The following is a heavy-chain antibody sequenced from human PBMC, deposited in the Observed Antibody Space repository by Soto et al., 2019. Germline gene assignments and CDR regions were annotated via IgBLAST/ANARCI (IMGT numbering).Heavy chain of an antibody. Sequence: GGSLRLSCAASGFTFSLYSMIWVRQAPGKGLEWVGRSRDKPQGYSTAYAASVKGRFTTSRDESKNSAYLQMNSLKTEDTAVYYCVRATYFSDSSGYTRCLDYWGQGTLVTVSS. CDR1: GFTFSLYS. V-gene: IGHV3-72*01. CDR2: SRDKPQGYST. J-gene: IGHJ4*02. D-gene: IGHD3-22*01. CDR3: VRATYFSDSSGYTRCLDY.